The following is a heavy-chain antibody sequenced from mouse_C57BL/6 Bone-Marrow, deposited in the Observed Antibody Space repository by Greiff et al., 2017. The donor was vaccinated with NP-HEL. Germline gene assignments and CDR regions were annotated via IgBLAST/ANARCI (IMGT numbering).Heavy chain of an antibody. CDR3: APSYYSNYGFAY. J-gene: IGHJ3*01. CDR1: GFNIKDYY. CDR2: IDPEDGET. Sequence: VQLQQSGAELVKPGASVKLSCTASGFNIKDYYMHWVKQRTEQGLEWIGRIDPEDGETKSAPKFQGKATITADTSSNPAYLQLSSLTSEDTAVYYCAPSYYSNYGFAYWGQGTLVTVSA. D-gene: IGHD2-5*01. V-gene: IGHV14-2*01.